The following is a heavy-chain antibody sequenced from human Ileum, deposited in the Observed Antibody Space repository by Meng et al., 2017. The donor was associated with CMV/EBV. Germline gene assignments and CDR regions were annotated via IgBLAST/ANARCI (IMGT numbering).Heavy chain of an antibody. V-gene: IGHV4-31*03. CDR1: GGSSSSGSYY. D-gene: IGHD4-11*01. J-gene: IGHJ4*02. CDR3: ARGTLEDYPFDY. Sequence: CTVSGGSSSSGSYYWSWIRQHPGKGLEWIGYIYYSGSTYYNPSLKSRVTISVDTSKNQFSLKLSSVTAADTAVYYCARGTLEDYPFDYWGQGTLVTVSS. CDR2: IYYSGST.